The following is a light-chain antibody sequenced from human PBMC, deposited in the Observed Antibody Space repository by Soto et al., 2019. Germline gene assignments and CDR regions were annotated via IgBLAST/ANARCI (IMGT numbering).Light chain of an antibody. Sequence: QSVLTQPASVSGSPGQSITISCTGTSSDVGGYNYVSWYQQHPDKAPKLMIYVVSNRPSGVSNRFSGSKSGNTASLTISGLQAEDEADYYCSSYTSGDTPYVFGTGTKLTVL. CDR1: SSDVGGYNY. V-gene: IGLV2-14*01. J-gene: IGLJ1*01. CDR3: SSYTSGDTPYV. CDR2: VVS.